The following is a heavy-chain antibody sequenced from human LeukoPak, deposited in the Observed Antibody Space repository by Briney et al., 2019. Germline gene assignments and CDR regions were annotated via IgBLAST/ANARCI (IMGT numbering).Heavy chain of an antibody. CDR3: GRTIAQYSNSWLYYFYGLDV. Sequence: GGSLRLSCAASGFTFSTNSMNWVRQAPGKGLEWVSSIGISSSHTFYADSVKGRFTISRDNAENSVYLQMNSLRADDTAVYYCGRTIAQYSNSWLYYFYGLDVWGQGTTVTVSS. CDR1: GFTFSTNS. V-gene: IGHV3-21*04. CDR2: IGISSSHT. D-gene: IGHD6-13*01. J-gene: IGHJ6*02.